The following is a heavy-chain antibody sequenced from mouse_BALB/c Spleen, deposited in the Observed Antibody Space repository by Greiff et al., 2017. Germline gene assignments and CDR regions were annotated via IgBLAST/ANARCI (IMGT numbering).Heavy chain of an antibody. V-gene: IGHV2-6-6*01. CDR3: VREGGKFHYYGHWYFDV. D-gene: IGHD1-2*01. Sequence: QVQLQQSGPGLVAPSQSLSITCTVSGFSLTNSGVHWVRQSPGKGLEWLGVIWGDGSTNYNSAFKSRLSISKDNSKSQVFLKMNSLQTDDTAIYYCVREGGKFHYYGHWYFDVWGAGTTVTVSS. CDR2: IWGDGST. CDR1: GFSLTNSG. J-gene: IGHJ1*01.